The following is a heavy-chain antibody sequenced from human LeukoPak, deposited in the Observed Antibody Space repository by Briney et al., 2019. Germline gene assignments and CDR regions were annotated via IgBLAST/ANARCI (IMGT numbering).Heavy chain of an antibody. CDR3: ARQGLRYFDWLFRDPAKNWFDP. CDR1: GGSISSYY. V-gene: IGHV4-59*08. CDR2: IYYSGST. Sequence: SETLSLTCTVSGGSISSYYWSWVRQPPGKGLEWIGYIYYSGSTNYNPSLKSRVTISVDTSKNQFSLKLSSVTAADTAVYYCARQGLRYFDWLFRDPAKNWFDPWGQGTLVTVSS. J-gene: IGHJ5*02. D-gene: IGHD3-9*01.